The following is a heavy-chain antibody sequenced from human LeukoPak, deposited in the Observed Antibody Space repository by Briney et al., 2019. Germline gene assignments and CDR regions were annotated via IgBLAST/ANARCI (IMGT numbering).Heavy chain of an antibody. CDR2: ISSGSGTI. Sequence: GGSLRLSCAASGFSFNNYGMNWVRQAPEKGLEWVSYISSGSGTIYYADSVKGRFTISRDNAKNSLYLQMNSLRDEDTAVYYCARGGAARPDYWGQGTLVTASS. CDR1: GFSFNNYG. D-gene: IGHD6-6*01. J-gene: IGHJ4*02. V-gene: IGHV3-48*02. CDR3: ARGGAARPDY.